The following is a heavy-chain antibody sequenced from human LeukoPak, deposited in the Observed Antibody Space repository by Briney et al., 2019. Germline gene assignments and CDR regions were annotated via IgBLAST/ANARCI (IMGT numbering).Heavy chain of an antibody. CDR1: GFTFRNYW. V-gene: IGHV3-7*01. CDR2: IKQDGSDK. Sequence: GGSLRLSCATSGFTFRNYWMTWVRQAPGKGLEWVANIKQDGSDKYYVDSVKGRFTISRDNAKSSLCLQMNNLRAEDTAVYYCARTPYRRYFDYWGQGTLVTVSS. J-gene: IGHJ4*02. CDR3: ARTPYRRYFDY.